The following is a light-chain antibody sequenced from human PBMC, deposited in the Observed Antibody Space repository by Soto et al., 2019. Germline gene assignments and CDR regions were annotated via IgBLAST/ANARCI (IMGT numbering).Light chain of an antibody. V-gene: IGLV2-23*01. CDR1: SSDVGSYNL. CDR3: CSYAGSSTLYV. Sequence: QSVLTQPASVSGSPGQSITISCTGTSSDVGSYNLVSWYQQHPGKAPKLMIYEGSKRPSGVSNRFSGSNSGNTASLTISGLQDEDEPDYYCCSYAGSSTLYVFGTGTKVTV. J-gene: IGLJ1*01. CDR2: EGS.